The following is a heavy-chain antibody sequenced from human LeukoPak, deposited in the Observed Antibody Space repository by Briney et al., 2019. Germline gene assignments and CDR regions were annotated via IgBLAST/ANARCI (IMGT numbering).Heavy chain of an antibody. CDR2: ISGSGGST. V-gene: IGHV3-23*01. CDR3: AKRGVVIRVILVGFHKEAYYFDF. CDR1: GITLSNYG. Sequence: HSGGSLRLSCAVSGITLSNYGMSWVRQAPGEGLEWVAGISGSGGSTNYADSVKGRFTSSRDNPKNTLYLQMNSLTGEDTAVYFCAKRGVVIRVILVGFHKEAYYFDFWGQGALVTVSS. D-gene: IGHD3-22*01. J-gene: IGHJ4*02.